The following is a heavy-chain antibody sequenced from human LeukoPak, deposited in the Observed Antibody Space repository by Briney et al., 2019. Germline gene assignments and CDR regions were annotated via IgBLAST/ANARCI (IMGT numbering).Heavy chain of an antibody. Sequence: GGSLRLSCAASGFTFSTYAMTWVRQAPGKGLEWVSTILGTGAAAYYADSVKGRFTISRDNSKNTLYLQMNSLRAEDTAVYYCAKEEWGTYYYDSSGYYFDYWGQGTLVTVSS. CDR2: ILGTGAAA. CDR3: AKEEWGTYYYDSSGYYFDY. CDR1: GFTFSTYA. J-gene: IGHJ4*02. D-gene: IGHD3-22*01. V-gene: IGHV3-23*01.